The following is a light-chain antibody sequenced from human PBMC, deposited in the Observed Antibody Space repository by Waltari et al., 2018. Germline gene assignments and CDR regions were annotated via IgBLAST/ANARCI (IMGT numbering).Light chain of an antibody. CDR3: QVRYSNTAV. J-gene: IGLJ7*01. V-gene: IGLV3-9*01. Sequence: SYDLTQPLSVSVALGQTARITCGGNNIGATSVHWYQQKPGQAPLLVSYSDKTRTSRIPERFSGSNSENTATLTISGAQAADEADYYCQVRYSNTAVFGGGTHLTVL. CDR1: NIGATS. CDR2: SDK.